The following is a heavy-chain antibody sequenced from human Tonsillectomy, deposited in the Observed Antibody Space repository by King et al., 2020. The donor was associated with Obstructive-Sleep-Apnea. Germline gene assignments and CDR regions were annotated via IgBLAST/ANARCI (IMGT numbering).Heavy chain of an antibody. CDR1: GGSIGTYY. CDR3: ARAPYGSGIIDWFDP. CDR2: IYHSGSS. J-gene: IGHJ5*02. D-gene: IGHD3-10*01. Sequence: VQLQESGPGLVKPSETLSLTCTVSGGSIGTYYWSWIRQPPGKGLEWIGYIYHSGSSNYNPPLKRRVTITVDTSKNQFSLELSSVTSADTAVYYCARAPYGSGIIDWFDPWGQGTLVTVSS. V-gene: IGHV4-59*01.